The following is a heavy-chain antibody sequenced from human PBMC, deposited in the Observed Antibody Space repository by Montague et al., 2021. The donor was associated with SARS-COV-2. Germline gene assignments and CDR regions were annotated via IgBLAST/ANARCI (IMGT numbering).Heavy chain of an antibody. J-gene: IGHJ5*02. Sequence: SETLSLTCIVSFGSISTYYWSWIRQPPGKGLEWIGFIFYNGSTKYNPSLKRRVSISLDTSKNQFSLKLSSVTAADTAVYYCARTEYNWNDWFDPWGQGTLVTVSS. CDR2: IFYNGST. V-gene: IGHV4-59*01. CDR3: ARTEYNWNDWFDP. D-gene: IGHD1-20*01. CDR1: FGSISTYY.